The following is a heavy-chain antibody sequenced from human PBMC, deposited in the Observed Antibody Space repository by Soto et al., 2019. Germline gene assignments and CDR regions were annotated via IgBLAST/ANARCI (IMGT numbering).Heavy chain of an antibody. Sequence: PGESLKISCKGSGYSFAGYWITWVRQKPGKGLEWMGRIDPSDSQTYYSPSFRGHVTISATKSITTVFLQWNSLRASDTAMYYCARRQQWLDGDAFDIWGPGTMFTVS. CDR3: ARRQQWLDGDAFDI. CDR2: IDPSDSQT. D-gene: IGHD6-19*01. CDR1: GYSFAGYW. V-gene: IGHV5-10-1*01. J-gene: IGHJ3*02.